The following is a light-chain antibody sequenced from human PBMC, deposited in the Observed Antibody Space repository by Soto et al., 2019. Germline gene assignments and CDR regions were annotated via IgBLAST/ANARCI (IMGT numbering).Light chain of an antibody. V-gene: IGKV3-20*01. CDR2: GAY. CDR3: QQSGSSVT. Sequence: IVLTQSPGTLSLSPGERATLSCRASQSVSSSYLAWYQQKPGQAPRLLIYGAYSRAIGIPDRFSGSGSGTDFTLTISRLEPEDFAVYYCQQSGSSVTFGGGTKVDIK. J-gene: IGKJ4*01. CDR1: QSVSSSY.